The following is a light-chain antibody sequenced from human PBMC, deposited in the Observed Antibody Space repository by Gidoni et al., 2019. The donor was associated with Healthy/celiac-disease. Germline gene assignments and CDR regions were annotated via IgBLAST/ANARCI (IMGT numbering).Light chain of an antibody. J-gene: IGKJ2*01. CDR3: QQHNSYLYT. Sequence: EITLTQSPSTLSASVGDRVTITCRASQSISRSLAWYQQKPGKAPKLLIYKASSFESGVPSRFSGSGSGTEFTLTISSLQPDDFATYYCQQHNSYLYTFGQGTKLEIK. CDR1: QSISRS. CDR2: KAS. V-gene: IGKV1-5*03.